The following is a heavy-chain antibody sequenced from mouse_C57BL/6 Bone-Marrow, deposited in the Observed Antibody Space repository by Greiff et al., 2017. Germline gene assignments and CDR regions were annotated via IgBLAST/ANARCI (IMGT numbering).Heavy chain of an antibody. CDR2: IDPENGDT. V-gene: IGHV14-4*01. Sequence: EVQLQESGAELVRPGASVKLSCTASGFNIKDDSMHWVKQRPEQGLEWIGWIDPENGDTEYASKFQGKATITADTSSNTAYLQLSSLTSADTAVYYCTTSIGFAYWGQGTLVTVSA. CDR3: TTSIGFAY. CDR1: GFNIKDDS. J-gene: IGHJ3*01.